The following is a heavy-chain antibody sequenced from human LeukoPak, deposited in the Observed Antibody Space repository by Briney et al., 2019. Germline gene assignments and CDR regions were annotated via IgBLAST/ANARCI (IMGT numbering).Heavy chain of an antibody. CDR2: INTNTGNP. CDR1: GYPFTSYP. V-gene: IGHV7-4-1*02. CDR3: ARVSQQAFDP. J-gene: IGHJ5*02. Sequence: ASVTVSCKASGYPFTSYPMNWVRQAPGQGLEWMGWINTNTGNPTYAQGFTGRFVFSLDTSVTTAYLQISSLKAEDTAVYYCARVSQQAFDPWGQGALVTVSS. D-gene: IGHD6-13*01.